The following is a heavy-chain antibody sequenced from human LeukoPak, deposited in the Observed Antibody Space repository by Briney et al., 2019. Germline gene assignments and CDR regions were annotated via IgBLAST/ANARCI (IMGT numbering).Heavy chain of an antibody. V-gene: IGHV1-2*02. CDR2: INPNSGST. CDR1: GYTFTGYY. CDR3: ARTLRADV. Sequence: ASVTVSCKGSGYTFTGYYMHWVRQAPGKGLEWMGWINPNSGSTNYAQKFQGRVTMTRDTSISTAYMELSRLRSDDTAVYYCARTLRADVWGKGTTVTVSS. J-gene: IGHJ6*04.